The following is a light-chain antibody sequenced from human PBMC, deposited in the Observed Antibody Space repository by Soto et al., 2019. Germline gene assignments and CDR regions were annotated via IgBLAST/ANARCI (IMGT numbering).Light chain of an antibody. CDR3: LLYGALPPT. CDR1: QTVSNTY. Sequence: EIVLTQFPGALSLSPGERVTLSCRASQTVSNTYLAWYQQKSGQAPKFLIYGASNRATGIPDRFSGSGSGTDFTLTISRLEPEDFAVYYCLLYGALPPTFGGGTKVEIK. V-gene: IGKV3-20*01. CDR2: GAS. J-gene: IGKJ4*01.